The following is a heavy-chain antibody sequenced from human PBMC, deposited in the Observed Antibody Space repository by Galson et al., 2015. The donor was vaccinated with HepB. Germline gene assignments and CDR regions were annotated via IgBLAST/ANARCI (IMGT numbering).Heavy chain of an antibody. D-gene: IGHD2-15*01. Sequence: SLRLSCAASGFTFSDYSMSWIRQAPGKGPEWISNISSSGSIIYNSDSAKGRCIITRDNAKNSLFLQMSSLTADDTAVYYCASCITCPVYHYYMDVGGKGTTVTVSS. CDR1: GFTFSDYS. V-gene: IGHV3-11*01. CDR3: ASCITCPVYHYYMDV. J-gene: IGHJ6*03. CDR2: ISSSGSII.